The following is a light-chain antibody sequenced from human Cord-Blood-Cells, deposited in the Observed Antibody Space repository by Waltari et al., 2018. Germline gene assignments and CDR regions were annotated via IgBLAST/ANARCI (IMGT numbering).Light chain of an antibody. Sequence: EIVLTQSSGTLSLSPGDRAPVSCRASQSVSSSYLAWYQQKPGQAPRLLIYGASSSATGIPDRFSGSGSGTDFTLTISRLEPEDFAVYYCQQYGSSPLTFGGGTKVEIK. V-gene: IGKV3-20*01. J-gene: IGKJ4*01. CDR1: QSVSSSY. CDR3: QQYGSSPLT. CDR2: GAS.